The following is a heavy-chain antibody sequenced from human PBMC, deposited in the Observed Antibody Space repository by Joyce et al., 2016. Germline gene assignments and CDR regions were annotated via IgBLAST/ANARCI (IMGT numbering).Heavy chain of an antibody. CDR2: INTKTGKP. Sequence: QVQLVQSGSELKKPGASVKVSCKASGYMFTYYAINWVRQAPGQGLEWMGWINTKTGKPTYAQGFRRRFVFSLDTSVSTAYLQISSLKADDTAVYYCARDFGDGDYWGQGTLVTVSS. CDR1: GYMFTYYA. V-gene: IGHV7-4-1*02. CDR3: ARDFGDGDY. J-gene: IGHJ4*02. D-gene: IGHD4-17*01.